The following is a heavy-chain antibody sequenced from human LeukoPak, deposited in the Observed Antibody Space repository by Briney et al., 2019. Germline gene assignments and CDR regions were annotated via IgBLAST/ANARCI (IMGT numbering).Heavy chain of an antibody. Sequence: GGSLRLSCAASGSTVSSNYMSWVRQAPGKGLEWVSVIYSGGSTYYADSVKGRFTISRDNSKNTLYLQMNSLRAEDTAVYYCARDPRLPTSGLYGMDVWGQGTTVTVSS. CDR3: ARDPRLPTSGLYGMDV. V-gene: IGHV3-66*01. D-gene: IGHD3-10*01. CDR2: IYSGGST. J-gene: IGHJ6*02. CDR1: GSTVSSNY.